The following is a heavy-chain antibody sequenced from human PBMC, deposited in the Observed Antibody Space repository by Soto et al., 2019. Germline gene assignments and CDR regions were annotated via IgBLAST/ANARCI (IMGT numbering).Heavy chain of an antibody. D-gene: IGHD3-3*01. CDR3: ARDITMNNLFDP. J-gene: IGHJ5*02. V-gene: IGHV3-48*02. Sequence: GGSLRLSCAASGFTFSSYSMNWVRQAPGKGLEWVSYISSSGSTIYYADSVKGRFTISRDNAKKSLYLQMNSLRDEDTAVYYCARDITMNNLFDPWGQGTLVTVSS. CDR1: GFTFSSYS. CDR2: ISSSGSTI.